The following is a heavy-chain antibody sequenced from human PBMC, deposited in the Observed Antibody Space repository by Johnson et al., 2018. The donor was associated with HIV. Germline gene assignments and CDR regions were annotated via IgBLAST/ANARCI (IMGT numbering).Heavy chain of an antibody. D-gene: IGHD3-10*01. Sequence: VQLVESGGGVARPGGSLRLSCEASGFTFDEYDMSWVRQAPGKGLEWVSGISWNSGSIGYADSVKGRFTISRDNSKNTLYLQMNSLRVEDTAVYYCASEVRGVLDIWGQGTMVTVSS. J-gene: IGHJ3*02. V-gene: IGHV3-20*04. CDR3: ASEVRGVLDI. CDR2: ISWNSGSI. CDR1: GFTFDEYD.